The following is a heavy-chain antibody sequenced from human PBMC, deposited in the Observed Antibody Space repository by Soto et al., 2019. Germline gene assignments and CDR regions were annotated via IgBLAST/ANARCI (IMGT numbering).Heavy chain of an antibody. CDR1: GFTFSSYE. Sequence: GGSLRLSCAASGFTFSSYEMNWVRQAPGKGLEWVSYISSSGSTIYYADSVKGRFTISRDNAKNSLYLQMNSLRAEDTAVYYCARGVLKGPATKAPNWFDPWGQGTLVTVSS. CDR3: ARGVLKGPATKAPNWFDP. V-gene: IGHV3-48*03. J-gene: IGHJ5*02. D-gene: IGHD5-12*01. CDR2: ISSSGSTI.